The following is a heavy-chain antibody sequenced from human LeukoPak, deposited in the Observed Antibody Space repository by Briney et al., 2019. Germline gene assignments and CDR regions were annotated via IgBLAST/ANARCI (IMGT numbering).Heavy chain of an antibody. CDR1: GFTFSSYG. V-gene: IGHV3-30*02. Sequence: GGSLRLSCAASGFTFSSYGMHWVRQAPGKGLEWVAFIRYDGSNKYYADSVKGRFTISRDNSKNALYLQMDSLRADDTAVYYCARGGIITSYAFEIWGQGTMVTVSS. CDR3: ARGGIITSYAFEI. CDR2: IRYDGSNK. J-gene: IGHJ3*02. D-gene: IGHD3-10*01.